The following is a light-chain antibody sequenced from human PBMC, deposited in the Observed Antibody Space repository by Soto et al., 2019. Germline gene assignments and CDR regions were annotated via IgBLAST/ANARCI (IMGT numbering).Light chain of an antibody. CDR1: QSVSSN. V-gene: IGKV3-15*01. J-gene: IGKJ1*01. CDR3: QQYNKWPPT. CDR2: GAS. Sequence: IVMTQSPATLSVSPGERATLSCRASQSVSSNLAWFQQKPGQAPRLLIYGASTRDTGISARFSGSGSGTEFTLTISSLQSGDFAVYHCQQYNKWPPTFGQGTKVDIK.